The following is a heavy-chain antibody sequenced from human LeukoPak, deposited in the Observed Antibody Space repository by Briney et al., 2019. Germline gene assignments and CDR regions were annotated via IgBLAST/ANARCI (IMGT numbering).Heavy chain of an antibody. CDR1: GYTFTSYA. CDR3: ARGPLEGYSYGFYFDY. Sequence: AASVKVSCKASGYTFTSYAMHWVRQAPGQRLEWMGWINAGNGNTKYSQKFQGRVTITRGTSASTAYMELSSLRSEDTAVYYCARGPLEGYSYGFYFDYWGQGTLVTVSS. CDR2: INAGNGNT. D-gene: IGHD5-18*01. J-gene: IGHJ4*02. V-gene: IGHV1-3*01.